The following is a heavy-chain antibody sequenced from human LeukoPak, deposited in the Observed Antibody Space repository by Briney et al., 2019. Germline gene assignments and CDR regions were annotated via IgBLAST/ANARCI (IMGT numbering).Heavy chain of an antibody. V-gene: IGHV4-31*03. CDR2: IYYSGST. D-gene: IGHD2-2*01. CDR1: GGSISSGGYY. CDR3: ARRYDPYGFGI. Sequence: PSETLSLTCTVSGGSISSGGYYWSWIRQHPGKGLEWIGYIYYSGSTYYNPSLMSRVTISVDTSKSQFSLRLTSVTAADTAVYYRARRYDPYGFGIWGQGTMVTVSS. J-gene: IGHJ3*02.